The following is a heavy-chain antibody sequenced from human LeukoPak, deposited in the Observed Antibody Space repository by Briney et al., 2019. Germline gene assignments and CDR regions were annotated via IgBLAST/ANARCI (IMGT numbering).Heavy chain of an antibody. CDR2: IHYGGTT. J-gene: IGHJ4*02. CDR3: ARRIAVAGDC. Sequence: SETLSLTCTVSGGSISSNDYYWGWIRQPPGKGLEWIGSIHYGGTTYYNPSLKSRVTISVDTSKNQYSLKLNSATVADTAVYYCARRIAVAGDCWGQGTLVTVSS. D-gene: IGHD6-19*01. CDR1: GGSISSNDYY. V-gene: IGHV4-39*01.